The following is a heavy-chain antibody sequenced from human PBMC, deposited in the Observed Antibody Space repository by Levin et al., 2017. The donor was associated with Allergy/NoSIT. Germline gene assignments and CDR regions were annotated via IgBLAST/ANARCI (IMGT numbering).Heavy chain of an antibody. D-gene: IGHD3-10*01. J-gene: IGHJ4*02. CDR1: GFTFSSSA. CDR3: AKSELGYYYGSGSYSAY. CDR2: ICGSGGST. V-gene: IGHV3-23*01. Sequence: LSLTCAASGFTFSSSAMSWVRPAPGKGLEWVSAICGSGGSTYYADSVKGRFTISRDNSKNTLYLQMNSLRAEDTAVYYCAKSELGYYYGSGSYSAYWGQGTLVTVSS.